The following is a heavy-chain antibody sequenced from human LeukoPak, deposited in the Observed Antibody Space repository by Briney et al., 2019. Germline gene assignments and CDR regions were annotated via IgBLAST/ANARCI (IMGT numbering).Heavy chain of an antibody. CDR3: AKDLNYDFWSGLGN. D-gene: IGHD3-3*01. V-gene: IGHV3-30*18. CDR1: GFTFSSYG. CDR2: ISYDGTNK. J-gene: IGHJ4*02. Sequence: PGGSLRLSCAVSGFTFSSYGMHWVRQAPGKGLEWMADISYDGTNKYYADSVKGRFTISRDNSKNTLYLQMNSLRAEDTAVYYCAKDLNYDFWSGLGNWGQGTLVTVSS.